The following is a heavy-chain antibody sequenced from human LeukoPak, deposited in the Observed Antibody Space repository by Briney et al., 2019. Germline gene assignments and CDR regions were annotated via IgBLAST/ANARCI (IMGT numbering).Heavy chain of an antibody. CDR2: INAYNGNT. Sequence: ASVKVSCKASGYTFTSYGISWVRQAPGQGLEWMGWINAYNGNTNYAQKLQGRVTMTTDTSTSTAYMELRSLRSDDTAVYYCARAGLFRPAAIGEGLHWGQGTLVTVSS. V-gene: IGHV1-18*01. CDR3: ARAGLFRPAAIGEGLH. CDR1: GYTFTSYG. D-gene: IGHD2-2*01. J-gene: IGHJ4*02.